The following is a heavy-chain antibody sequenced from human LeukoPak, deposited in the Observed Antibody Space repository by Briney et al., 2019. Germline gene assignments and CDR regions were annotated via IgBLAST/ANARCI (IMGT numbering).Heavy chain of an antibody. CDR2: ISQNSVSI. Sequence: SGGSLRLPCAASGFTFDDYAMHWVRQAPGKGLEWVSGISQNSVSIAYADSVMGRFTISRDNVENFLYLQMNSLRPDDTAFYYCAKDSHYAGYDSWGQGTLVTVSS. J-gene: IGHJ5*02. CDR1: GFTFDDYA. V-gene: IGHV3-9*01. CDR3: AKDSHYAGYDS. D-gene: IGHD5-12*01.